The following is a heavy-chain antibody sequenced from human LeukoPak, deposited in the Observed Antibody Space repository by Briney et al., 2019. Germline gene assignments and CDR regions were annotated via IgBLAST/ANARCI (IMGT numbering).Heavy chain of an antibody. CDR3: IVFGDSNH. CDR1: GFTGSNNY. V-gene: IGHV3-53*01. J-gene: IGHJ5*02. Sequence: PGGSLRLSCAASGFTGSNNYMSWVRQAPGKGLGWVSAIHSSGGTYYADSVKGRFTISRDTSKNTLHLQINSLRVEDTAVYYCIVFGDSNHWGQGTLVTVSS. CDR2: IHSSGGT. D-gene: IGHD4-17*01.